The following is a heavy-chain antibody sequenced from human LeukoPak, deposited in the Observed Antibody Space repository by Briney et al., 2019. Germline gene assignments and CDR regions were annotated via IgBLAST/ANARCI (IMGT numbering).Heavy chain of an antibody. V-gene: IGHV1-46*03. Sequence: ASMKVSCKASGYTFTSYYMHWVRQAPGQGLEWMGIINPSGGSTSYAQKFQGRVTMTRDTSTSTVYMELSSLRSEDTAVYYCARGTTIFGVNERFDYWGQGTLVTVSS. CDR3: ARGTTIFGVNERFDY. D-gene: IGHD3-3*01. CDR2: INPSGGST. CDR1: GYTFTSYY. J-gene: IGHJ4*02.